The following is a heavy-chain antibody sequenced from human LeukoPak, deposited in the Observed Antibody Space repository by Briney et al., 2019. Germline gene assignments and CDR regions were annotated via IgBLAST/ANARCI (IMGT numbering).Heavy chain of an antibody. J-gene: IGHJ4*02. V-gene: IGHV1-69*04. Sequence: SVKVSCKASGGTFSSYAISWVRQAPGQGLEWMGRIIPILGIANYAQKFQGRVTITADKSTSIAYMELSSLRSEDTAVYYCARLLYGGSTEANKNDYWGQGTLVTVSS. CDR2: IIPILGIA. CDR3: ARLLYGGSTEANKNDY. CDR1: GGTFSSYA. D-gene: IGHD4-17*01.